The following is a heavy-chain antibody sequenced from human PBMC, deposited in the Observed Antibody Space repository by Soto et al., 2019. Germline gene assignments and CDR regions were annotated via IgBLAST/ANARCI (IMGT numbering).Heavy chain of an antibody. D-gene: IGHD2-15*01. CDR2: IYYSGST. J-gene: IGHJ4*02. CDR1: GGSTSSYY. V-gene: IGHV4-59*01. Sequence: QVQLQESGPGLVKPSGTLSLTCSVSGGSTSSYYWSWIRQPPGKGLEWIGYIYYSGSTDYTPSLRSCVTMPIDTSRNPVSLNLSSVTTADPAVYYCAATPRYWGQGPLVTVPS. CDR3: AATPRY.